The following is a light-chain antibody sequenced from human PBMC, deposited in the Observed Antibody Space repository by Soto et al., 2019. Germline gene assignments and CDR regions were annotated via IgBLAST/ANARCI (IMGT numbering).Light chain of an antibody. CDR1: SSDVGSYNL. V-gene: IGLV2-23*01. CDR3: CSYAPISTVV. CDR2: EDN. J-gene: IGLJ3*02. Sequence: QSALTQPASVSGSPGQSITISCTGTSSDVGSYNLVSWYQQHPGKAPKLMIYEDNKRPSGVSNRFSGSKSDNTASLTISGLQAEDEAHYYCCSYAPISTVVFGGGTKVTVL.